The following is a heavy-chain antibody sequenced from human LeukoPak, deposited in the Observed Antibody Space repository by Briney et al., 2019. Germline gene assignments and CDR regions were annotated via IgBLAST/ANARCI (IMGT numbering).Heavy chain of an antibody. CDR2: IHTNDKT. CDR1: GFIVNGKY. CDR3: ATRIAAGGRVFFDY. D-gene: IGHD6-13*01. J-gene: IGHJ4*02. Sequence: GGSLCLSCAASGFIVNGKYMSWVRQAPGKGLEWVSGIHTNDKTYYADSVKGRFTISRDNSKNTLFLQMNTLRAEDTAVYYCATRIAAGGRVFFDYWGQGTLVTVSS. V-gene: IGHV3-53*01.